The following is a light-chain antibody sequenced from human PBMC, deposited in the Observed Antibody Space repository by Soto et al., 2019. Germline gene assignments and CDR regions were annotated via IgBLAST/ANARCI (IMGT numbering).Light chain of an antibody. J-gene: IGKJ1*01. CDR2: GAS. V-gene: IGKV3-20*01. CDR3: QQFGSSPWT. CDR1: QSVTSTY. Sequence: DIVLTQSPGTLSLSPGERATLSCRASQSVTSTYLAWYQQKPGQAPRLLIYGASSRATGIPDRFSGSGSGRDFTLTISRLEPEDFAVYYCQQFGSSPWTFGHGTKVEIK.